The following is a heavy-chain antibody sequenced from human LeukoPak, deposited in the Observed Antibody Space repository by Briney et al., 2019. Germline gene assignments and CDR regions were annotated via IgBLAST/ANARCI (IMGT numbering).Heavy chain of an antibody. CDR1: GFTVSSNY. D-gene: IGHD3-10*01. J-gene: IGHJ5*02. CDR3: ARVGYYYGSGTGFDP. V-gene: IGHV3-53*01. Sequence: GGSLRLSCAVSGFTVSSNYMSWVRQAPGKGLEWVSVIYSGGSTYYADSVKGRFTISRDNSKNTLYLQMNSLRAEDTAVYYCARVGYYYGSGTGFDPWGQGTLVTVSS. CDR2: IYSGGST.